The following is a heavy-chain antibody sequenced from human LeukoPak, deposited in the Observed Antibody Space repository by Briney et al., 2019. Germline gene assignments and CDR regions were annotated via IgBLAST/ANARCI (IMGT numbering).Heavy chain of an antibody. J-gene: IGHJ4*02. CDR3: ARVVRYSSSWYLGYFDY. Sequence: PSETLSLTCAVYGGSFSGYYWSWIRQPPGKGLEWIGEINHSGSTNYNPSLKSRVTISVDTSKNQFSLKLSSVTAADTAVYYCARVVRYSSSWYLGYFDYWGQGTLVTVSS. D-gene: IGHD6-13*01. CDR1: GGSFSGYY. V-gene: IGHV4-34*01. CDR2: INHSGST.